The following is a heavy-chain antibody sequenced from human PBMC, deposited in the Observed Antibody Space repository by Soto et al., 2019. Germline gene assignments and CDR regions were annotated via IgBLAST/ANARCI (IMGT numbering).Heavy chain of an antibody. CDR2: IWYDGSNK. D-gene: IGHD3-9*01. CDR1: GFTFSSYG. J-gene: IGHJ6*02. Sequence: GSLRLSCAASGFTFSSYGMHWVRQAPGKGLEWVAVIWYDGSNKYYADSVKGRFTISRDNSKNTLYLQMNSLRAEDTAVYYCARDNILTGYYLDYYYGMDVWGQGTTVTVSS. V-gene: IGHV3-33*01. CDR3: ARDNILTGYYLDYYYGMDV.